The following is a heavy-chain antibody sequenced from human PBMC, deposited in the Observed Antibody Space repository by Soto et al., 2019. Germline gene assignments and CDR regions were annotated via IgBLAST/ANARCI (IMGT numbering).Heavy chain of an antibody. J-gene: IGHJ4*01. CDR2: INPGSGSA. V-gene: IGHV1-46*01. Sequence: ASVKVSCKTSGYRFTTYYIHWVRQAPGQGLEWMGVINPGSGSANYAQKFKGRLTMTADTSTNTVYMHLCSLTSEDTAVYYCARPTAAGATVRYFFDYWGQGTLVTVSS. CDR3: ARPTAAGATVRYFFDY. CDR1: GYRFTTYY. D-gene: IGHD1-26*01.